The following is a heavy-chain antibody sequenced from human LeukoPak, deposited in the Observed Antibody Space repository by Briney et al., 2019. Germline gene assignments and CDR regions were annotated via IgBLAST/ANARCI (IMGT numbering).Heavy chain of an antibody. CDR3: TTMRPDY. CDR2: IKTDVTST. CDR1: GFTFSDYW. D-gene: IGHD1-14*01. Sequence: PGGSLRLSCAVSGFTFSDYWMHWLRQAPGKGLVWVSRIKTDVTSTDYADSVKGRFTISIDNAKNTLYLQMDSLRADDTAVYYCTTMRPDYWGRGTLVTVSS. V-gene: IGHV3-74*01. J-gene: IGHJ4*02.